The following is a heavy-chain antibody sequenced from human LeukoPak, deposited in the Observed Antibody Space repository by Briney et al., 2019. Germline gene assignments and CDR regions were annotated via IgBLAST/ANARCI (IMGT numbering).Heavy chain of an antibody. CDR3: ARATIFGVVIIVGFDY. Sequence: ASVKVSCKASGYTFTSYDINWVRQATGQGLEWMGWMNPNSGNTGYAQKFQGRVTMTRNTSISTANMELSSLRSEDTAVYYCARATIFGVVIIVGFDYWGQGTLVTVSS. V-gene: IGHV1-8*01. D-gene: IGHD3-3*01. J-gene: IGHJ4*02. CDR1: GYTFTSYD. CDR2: MNPNSGNT.